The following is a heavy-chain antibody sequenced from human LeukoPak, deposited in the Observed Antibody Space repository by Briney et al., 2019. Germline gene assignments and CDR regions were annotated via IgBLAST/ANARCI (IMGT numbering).Heavy chain of an antibody. CDR3: ARVDLGGSGYFFDL. CDR1: GGYINSHY. J-gene: IGHJ4*02. Sequence: SETLSLTCTVSGGYINSHYWGWIRQPPGKVLEYIGYISYTGSAIYSPSLESRVTISIDTSKKQFSLNLRSVNTADTAVYYCARVDLGGSGYFFDLWGQGALVTVSS. V-gene: IGHV4-59*11. D-gene: IGHD3-22*01. CDR2: ISYTGSA.